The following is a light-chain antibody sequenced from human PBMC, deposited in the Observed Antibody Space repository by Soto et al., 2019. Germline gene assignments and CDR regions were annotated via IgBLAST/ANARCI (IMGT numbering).Light chain of an antibody. J-gene: IGLJ1*01. V-gene: IGLV2-11*01. CDR2: DVS. CDR3: CSYVGRNTYV. CDR1: SSDVGGYNY. Sequence: QSALTQPRSASGSPGQSITISCTGTSSDVGGYNYVSWYQQHPANAPKLIIFDVSKRPSGVPNRFSGSKSGNTASLTISGLRAEDEADYYCCSYVGRNTYVFGTGTKLTV.